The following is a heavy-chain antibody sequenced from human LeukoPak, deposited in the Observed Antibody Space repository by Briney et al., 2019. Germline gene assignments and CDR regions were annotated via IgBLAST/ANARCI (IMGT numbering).Heavy chain of an antibody. D-gene: IGHD6-19*01. V-gene: IGHV2-70*01. Sequence: SGPALVKSTQTLTLTSTFSGLSLTTPGMCGSCIRQPPGKALEWLAHIDWDDNKDYGTSLMSTLTISKDTSKNQVVITMTNVDPVDTAAYYCARIVGGSACPKFDFWGQGTPVTVSS. J-gene: IGHJ4*02. CDR3: ARIVGGSACPKFDF. CDR1: GLSLTTPGMC. CDR2: IDWDDNK.